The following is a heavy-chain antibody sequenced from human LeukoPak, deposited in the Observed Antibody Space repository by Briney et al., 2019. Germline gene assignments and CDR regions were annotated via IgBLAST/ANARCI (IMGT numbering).Heavy chain of an antibody. CDR3: ASKIYDSSGYLFEY. CDR2: INHSGST. J-gene: IGHJ4*02. Sequence: SETLSLTCAVYGGSFSGYYWSWIRQPPGKGLEWIGEINHSGSTNYNPSLKSRVTISVDTSKNQFSLKLSSVTAADTAVYYCASKIYDSSGYLFEYWGQGTLVTVSS. CDR1: GGSFSGYY. V-gene: IGHV4-34*01. D-gene: IGHD3-22*01.